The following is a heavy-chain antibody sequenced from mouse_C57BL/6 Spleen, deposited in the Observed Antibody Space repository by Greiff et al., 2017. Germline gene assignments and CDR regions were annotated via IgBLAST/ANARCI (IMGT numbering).Heavy chain of an antibody. J-gene: IGHJ2*01. CDR3: ARHITVVAFDY. Sequence: EVQLQESGGDLVKPGGSLKLSCAASGFTFSSYGMSWVRQTPDKRLEWVATISSGGSYTYYPDSVKGRFTISRDNAKNTLYLQMSSLKSEDTAMYYCARHITVVAFDYWGQGTTLTVSS. CDR2: ISSGGSYT. V-gene: IGHV5-6*01. CDR1: GFTFSSYG. D-gene: IGHD1-1*01.